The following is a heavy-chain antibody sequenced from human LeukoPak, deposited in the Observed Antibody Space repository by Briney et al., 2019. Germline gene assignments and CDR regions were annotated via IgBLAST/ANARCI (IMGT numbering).Heavy chain of an antibody. J-gene: IGHJ4*02. D-gene: IGHD1-14*01. Sequence: GGALRLACAASGFTFSSYARRWGRQARGKGVEWVAAISGSGGSRYYADAVKGRVTIARDNSKKSGYLQMTSLRAEDTAVYYCAKMARMRYFDYWGQGTLVTVSS. CDR1: GFTFSSYA. CDR2: ISGSGGSR. CDR3: AKMARMRYFDY. V-gene: IGHV3-23*01.